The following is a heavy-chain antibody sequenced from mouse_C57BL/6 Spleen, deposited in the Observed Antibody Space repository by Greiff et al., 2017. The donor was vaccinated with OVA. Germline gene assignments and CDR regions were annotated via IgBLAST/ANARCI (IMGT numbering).Heavy chain of an antibody. CDR2: IRPNSGST. J-gene: IGHJ2*01. V-gene: IGHV1-64*01. CDR3: ARFSSTVVARDYFDY. Sequence: QVQLQQPGAELVKPGASVKLSCKASGYTFTSYWMHWVKQRPGQGLEWIGMIRPNSGSTNYNEKFKSKATVTVDKSSSTAYMQLSSLTSEDSAVYDCARFSSTVVARDYFDYWGQGTTLTVSS. CDR1: GYTFTSYW. D-gene: IGHD1-1*01.